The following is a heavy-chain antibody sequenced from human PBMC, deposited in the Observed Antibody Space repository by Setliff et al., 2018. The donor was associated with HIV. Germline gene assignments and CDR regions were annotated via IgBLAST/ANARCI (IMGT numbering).Heavy chain of an antibody. V-gene: IGHV3-21*01. J-gene: IGHJ6*03. Sequence: NPGGSLRLSCAASGFTFSSHSMNWVRQAPGKGLEWVSSISRSSDEIHYADSVKGRFTISRDNSKNTLHLRMNRLTPEDTAIYYCAKASSSPHSYYNFYIDVWGKGTTVTVSS. CDR3: AKASSSPHSYYNFYIDV. CDR2: ISRSSDEI. CDR1: GFTFSSHS. D-gene: IGHD3-3*01.